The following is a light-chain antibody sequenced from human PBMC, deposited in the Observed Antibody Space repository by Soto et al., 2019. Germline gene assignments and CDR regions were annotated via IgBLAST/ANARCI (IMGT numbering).Light chain of an antibody. V-gene: IGKV1-27*01. CDR3: QKYDGVPLS. CDR2: AAS. Sequence: DIQMTQSPSSLSASVGDRVTITCRASQGINNFVAWYQQKPGEVPKHLIYAASTLQSGVPSRFSGSGFGTDFVLTISSLEPEDVATYYCQKYDGVPLSFGGGTRVEIK. J-gene: IGKJ4*01. CDR1: QGINNF.